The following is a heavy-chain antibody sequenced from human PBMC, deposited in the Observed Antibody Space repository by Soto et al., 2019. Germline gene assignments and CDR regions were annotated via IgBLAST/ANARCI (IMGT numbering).Heavy chain of an antibody. CDR2: ISYDGSNK. V-gene: IGHV3-30-3*01. CDR1: GFTFSSYA. CDR3: ARGPGQPLTYFDY. J-gene: IGHJ4*02. Sequence: GGSLRLSCAASGFTFSSYAMHWVRQAPGKGLEWVAVISYDGSNKYYADSVKGRFTISRDNSKNTLYLQMNSLRAEDTAVYYCARGPGQPLTYFDYWGQGTLVTVSS.